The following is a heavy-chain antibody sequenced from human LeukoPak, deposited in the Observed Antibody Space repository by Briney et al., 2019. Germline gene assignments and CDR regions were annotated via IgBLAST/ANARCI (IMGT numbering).Heavy chain of an antibody. CDR3: TTDALGYCSGGSCYSFDY. J-gene: IGHJ4*02. V-gene: IGHV3-15*01. CDR1: GFTFSNAW. Sequence: GWSLRLSCAASGFTFSNAWMSWVRQAPGKGLEWVGRIKSKTDGGTTDYAAPVKGRFAISRDDSKNTLYLQMNSLKTEDTAVYYCTTDALGYCSGGSCYSFDYWGQGTLVTVSS. D-gene: IGHD2-15*01. CDR2: IKSKTDGGTT.